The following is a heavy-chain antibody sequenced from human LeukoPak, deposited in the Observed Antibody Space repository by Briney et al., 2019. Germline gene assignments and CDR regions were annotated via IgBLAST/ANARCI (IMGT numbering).Heavy chain of an antibody. CDR3: ATYYDSRGYDFDY. CDR2: IGTTMTNI. J-gene: IGHJ4*02. V-gene: IGHV3-21*01. D-gene: IGHD3-22*01. CDR1: GFSFSTYP. Sequence: GGSLILSCAASGFSFSTYPMKWVRQAPGKGLEWVSSIGTTMTNIYYADSVKGRFTISRGNANNSLYLEMNSLRAEDTAVYYCATYYDSRGYDFDYWGQGTLVTVSS.